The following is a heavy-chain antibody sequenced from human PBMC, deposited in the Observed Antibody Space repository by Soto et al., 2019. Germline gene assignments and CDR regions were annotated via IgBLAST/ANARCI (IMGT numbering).Heavy chain of an antibody. CDR1: GGSMRNYF. Sequence: SETLSLTCTVSGGSMRNYFWTWIRQPPGKGLEWIGYIHYSGATSFFPSYNPSLRGRVTISEDTSKNQFSLKLLSVTTADTAVYFCAAGEASSRDLAPYYLDFWGQGTLVTVSS. CDR3: AAGEASSRDLAPYYLDF. D-gene: IGHD6-13*01. CDR2: IHYSGATSFFP. V-gene: IGHV4-59*01. J-gene: IGHJ4*02.